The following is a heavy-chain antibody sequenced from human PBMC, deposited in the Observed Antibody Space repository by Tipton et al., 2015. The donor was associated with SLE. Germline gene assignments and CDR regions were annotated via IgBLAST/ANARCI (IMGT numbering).Heavy chain of an antibody. J-gene: IGHJ2*01. CDR1: GGSISSSSYY. CDR3: ARLDYSNYWYFDR. V-gene: IGHV4-39*01. CDR2: IYYSGNT. D-gene: IGHD4-11*01. Sequence: TLSLTCTVSGGSISSSSYYWGWIRQPPGKGLEWVGSIYYSGNTYYDPSLKSRATISLDTSRNKFSLKLSSVTAADTAVYYCARLDYSNYWYFDRWGRGTLVTVSS.